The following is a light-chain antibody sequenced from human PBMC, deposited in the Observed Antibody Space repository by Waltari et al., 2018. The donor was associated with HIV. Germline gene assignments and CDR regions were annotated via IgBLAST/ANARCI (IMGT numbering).Light chain of an antibody. CDR2: HDS. Sequence: YELTQAPSVSVAPGQTARIIREGNNIETKSVTWYQQKACQAPTVVVHHDSDRPSEIPARFSGSNSENTATLTISGVEAGDEADYYCQVWDTFSEHRVFGGGTKLTVL. V-gene: IGLV3-21*02. J-gene: IGLJ3*02. CDR1: NIETKS. CDR3: QVWDTFSEHRV.